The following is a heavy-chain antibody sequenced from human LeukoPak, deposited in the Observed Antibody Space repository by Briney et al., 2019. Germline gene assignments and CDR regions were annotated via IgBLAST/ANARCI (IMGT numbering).Heavy chain of an antibody. Sequence: PGGSLRLSCAASGFTFSDYYMSWIRQAPGKGLEWVSYISSSGSTIYYADSVKGRFTISRDNAKNSLYLQMNSLRAEDTAVYYCAKLIITGTSSLDYWGQGTLVTVSS. CDR1: GFTFSDYY. V-gene: IGHV3-11*04. D-gene: IGHD1-7*01. CDR2: ISSSGSTI. CDR3: AKLIITGTSSLDY. J-gene: IGHJ4*02.